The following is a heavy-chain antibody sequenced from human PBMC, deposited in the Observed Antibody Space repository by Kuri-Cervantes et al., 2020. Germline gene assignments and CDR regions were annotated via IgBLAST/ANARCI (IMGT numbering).Heavy chain of an antibody. V-gene: IGHV1-8*01. Sequence: ASVKVSCKASGYTFTSYDINWVRQATGQGLEWMGWMNPNSGNTGYAQKFQGRVTMTRNTSISTAYLQWSSLKASDTAMYYCARLESEVPAAIRGACDYWGQGTLVTVSS. D-gene: IGHD2-2*02. CDR2: MNPNSGNT. CDR3: ARLESEVPAAIRGACDY. CDR1: GYTFTSYD. J-gene: IGHJ4*02.